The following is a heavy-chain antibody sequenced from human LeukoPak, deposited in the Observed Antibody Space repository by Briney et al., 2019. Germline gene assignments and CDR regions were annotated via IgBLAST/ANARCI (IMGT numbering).Heavy chain of an antibody. CDR1: GGSISSYY. CDR3: ARDRRRTGKDAFDI. Sequence: PSETLSLTCTVSGGSISSYYWSWIRQPPGKGLEWIGYIYYSGSTNYNPSLKSRVTISVDTSKNQFSLKLSSVTAADTAVYYCARDRRRTGKDAFDIWGQGTMVTVSS. D-gene: IGHD1-1*01. CDR2: IYYSGST. J-gene: IGHJ3*02. V-gene: IGHV4-59*01.